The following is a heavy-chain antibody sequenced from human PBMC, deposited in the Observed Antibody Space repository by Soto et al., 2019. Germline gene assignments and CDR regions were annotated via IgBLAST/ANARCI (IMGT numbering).Heavy chain of an antibody. V-gene: IGHV4-34*01. Sequence: PSETLSLTCAVYGGSFSGYYWSWIRQPPGKGLEWIGEIDHSGSTNYNPSLKSQVTKSVDTTKNQFSLKLSPVTAADTAVYYCARGRAVTMRRYILFNYSYGMDVWGQGTTVTVSS. CDR2: IDHSGST. CDR3: ARGRAVTMRRYILFNYSYGMDV. CDR1: GGSFSGYY. J-gene: IGHJ6*02. D-gene: IGHD4-17*01.